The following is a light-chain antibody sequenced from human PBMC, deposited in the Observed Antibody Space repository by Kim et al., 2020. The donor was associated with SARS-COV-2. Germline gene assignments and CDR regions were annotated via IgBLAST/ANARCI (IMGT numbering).Light chain of an antibody. Sequence: SPGQSVTISCTGTSSDVGSYNYVSWYQQHPDKAPKLIIYDVTKRPSGVPDRFSGSKSGNTASLTISGLQAEDEADYYCCSYAGSVVFGGGTQLTVL. J-gene: IGLJ2*01. CDR2: DVT. CDR1: SSDVGSYNY. CDR3: CSYAGSVV. V-gene: IGLV2-11*01.